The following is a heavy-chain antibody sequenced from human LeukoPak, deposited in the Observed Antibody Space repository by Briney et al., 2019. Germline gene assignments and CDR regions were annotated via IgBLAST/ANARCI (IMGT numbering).Heavy chain of an antibody. CDR3: TRDQTPYY. CDR1: GFTFGDYA. J-gene: IGHJ4*02. V-gene: IGHV3-49*04. CDR2: IRSKIYGGTP. Sequence: GRSLRLSCTASGFTFGDYAMTWVRQAPGKGLEWVGFIRSKIYGGTPEYAASVKSRFTISRDDSKGVAYLQMNSLKTEDTAVYYCTRDQTPYYWGQGTLVTVSS.